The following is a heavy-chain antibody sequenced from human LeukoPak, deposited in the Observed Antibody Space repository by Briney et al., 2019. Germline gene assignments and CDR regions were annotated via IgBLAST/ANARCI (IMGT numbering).Heavy chain of an antibody. Sequence: KPLETLSLTCAVYGGSFSGYYWGWIRQPPGKGLEWIGEINHSGSTNYNPSLKSRVTISVDTSKNQFSLKLSSVTAADTAVYYCARVGRVAAAGGRYYYYYGMDVWGQGTTVTVSS. D-gene: IGHD6-13*01. J-gene: IGHJ6*02. CDR3: ARVGRVAAAGGRYYYYYGMDV. CDR1: GGSFSGYY. V-gene: IGHV4-34*01. CDR2: INHSGST.